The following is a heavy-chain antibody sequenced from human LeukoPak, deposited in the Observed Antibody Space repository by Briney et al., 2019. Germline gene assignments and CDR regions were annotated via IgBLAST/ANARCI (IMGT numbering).Heavy chain of an antibody. CDR2: IYYSGST. Sequence: SETLSLTCTVSGGSISSYYWGWIRQPPGKGLEWTGYIYYSGSTNYNPSLKSRVTISVDTSKNQFSLKLSSVTAADTAVYYCARGSSNHDYGGNLDYWGQGTLVTVSS. J-gene: IGHJ4*02. V-gene: IGHV4-59*01. CDR1: GGSISSYY. D-gene: IGHD4-23*01. CDR3: ARGSSNHDYGGNLDY.